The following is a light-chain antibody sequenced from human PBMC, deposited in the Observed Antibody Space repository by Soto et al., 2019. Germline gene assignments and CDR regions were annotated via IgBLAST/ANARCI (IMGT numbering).Light chain of an antibody. J-gene: IGKJ3*01. CDR2: GAS. CDR3: QQYGSSPPGT. Sequence: EIVLTQSPGTLSLSPGERATLSCRASQSVSSSYLAWYQQKPGQAPRLLMYGASSRATGIPDRFSGSGSGTDFTLTISRLEPEDFAVYYCQQYGSSPPGTFGPGTKVDIK. CDR1: QSVSSSY. V-gene: IGKV3-20*01.